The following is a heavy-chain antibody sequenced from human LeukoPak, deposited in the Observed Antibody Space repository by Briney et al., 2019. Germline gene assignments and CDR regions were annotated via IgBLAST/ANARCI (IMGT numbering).Heavy chain of an antibody. Sequence: GGSLRLSCAASGFTFSSYAMSWVRQAPGQGLEWMGGIIPIFGTANYAQKFQGRVTITADKSTSTAYMELSSLRSEDTAVYYCARAPPSEEAAAGTHYYYYYMDVWGKGTTVTVSS. V-gene: IGHV1-69*06. J-gene: IGHJ6*03. CDR3: ARAPPSEEAAAGTHYYYYYMDV. CDR1: GFTFSSYA. CDR2: IIPIFGTA. D-gene: IGHD6-13*01.